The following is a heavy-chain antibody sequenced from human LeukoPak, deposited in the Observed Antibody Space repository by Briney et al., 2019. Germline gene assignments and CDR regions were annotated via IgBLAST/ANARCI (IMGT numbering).Heavy chain of an antibody. D-gene: IGHD6-13*01. CDR3: ARGGSSWSEKDWDGGNWFDP. Sequence: SETLSLTCTVSGGSISSGSYYWSWIRQPAGKGLEWIGRIYTSGSTNYNPSLKSRVTISVDTSKNQFSLKLSSVTAADTAVYYCARGGSSWSEKDWDGGNWFDPWGQGTLVTVSS. CDR2: IYTSGST. J-gene: IGHJ5*02. CDR1: GGSISSGSYY. V-gene: IGHV4-61*02.